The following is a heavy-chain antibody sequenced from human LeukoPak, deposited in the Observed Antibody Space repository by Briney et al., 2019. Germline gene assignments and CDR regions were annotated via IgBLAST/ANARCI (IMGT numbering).Heavy chain of an antibody. Sequence: SETLSLTCTVSGGSISSSSYYWGWIRQPPGKGLEWIGCIYYSGSTHYNPSLKSRVTISVDTSKSPFSLKLSSVTAAETAVYYCARDRYYYDSSGYYAWFDPWGQGTLVTVSS. CDR3: ARDRYYYDSSGYYAWFDP. D-gene: IGHD3-22*01. CDR1: GGSISSSSYY. CDR2: IYYSGST. V-gene: IGHV4-39*07. J-gene: IGHJ5*02.